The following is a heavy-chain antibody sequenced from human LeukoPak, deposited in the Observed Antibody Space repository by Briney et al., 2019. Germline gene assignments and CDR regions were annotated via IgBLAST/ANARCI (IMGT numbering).Heavy chain of an antibody. CDR1: GGSISSGGYY. D-gene: IGHD3-10*01. V-gene: IGHV4-61*02. CDR2: IYTSGST. Sequence: SETLSLTCTVSGGSISSGGYYWTWIRQPAGKGLEWIGRIYTSGSTNYNPSLKSRVTISVDTSKNQFSLKMNSVTTADTALYYCARGYYGSGSYHWFDPWGQGTLVTVSS. CDR3: ARGYYGSGSYHWFDP. J-gene: IGHJ5*02.